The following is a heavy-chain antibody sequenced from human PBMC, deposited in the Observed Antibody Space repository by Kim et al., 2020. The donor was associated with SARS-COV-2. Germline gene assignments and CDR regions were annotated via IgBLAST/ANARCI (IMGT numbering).Heavy chain of an antibody. D-gene: IGHD5-18*01. CDR3: ARDRAARNFDH. Sequence: GGSLRLSCAASGFTFSSYGMHWVRQAPSKGLEWVAVIWYDGSIIKYADSVKGRFAISRDNSKNTVYLQMNTLRAEDTAMYYCARDRAARNFDHWGQGILV. CDR2: IWYDGSII. CDR1: GFTFSSYG. V-gene: IGHV3-33*01. J-gene: IGHJ4*02.